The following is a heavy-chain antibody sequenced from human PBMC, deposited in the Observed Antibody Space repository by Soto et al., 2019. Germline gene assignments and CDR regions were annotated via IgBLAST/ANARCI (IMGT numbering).Heavy chain of an antibody. Sequence: SSVKVSCKASGGTFSSYTISWVRQAPGQGLEWMGRIIPILGIANYAQKFQGRVTITADKSTSTAYMELSSLRSEDTAVYYCARVEGTHLPDYWGQGTLVTVSS. V-gene: IGHV1-69*02. J-gene: IGHJ4*02. CDR3: ARVEGTHLPDY. D-gene: IGHD1-1*01. CDR2: IIPILGIA. CDR1: GGTFSSYT.